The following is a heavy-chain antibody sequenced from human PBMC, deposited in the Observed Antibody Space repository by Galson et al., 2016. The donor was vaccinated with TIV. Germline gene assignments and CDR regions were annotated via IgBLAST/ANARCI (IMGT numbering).Heavy chain of an antibody. J-gene: IGHJ4*02. CDR2: FDPEVGRT. D-gene: IGHD3-22*01. Sequence: SVKVSCKVSGNSLNELVIHWVRQAPGKGLEWMGGFDPEVGRTIYAQKLQGRVTMTADTSTDTAYMELGSLRFEDTAVYYCATVAWFPGLSFDNWGQGTLVTFSS. V-gene: IGHV1-24*01. CDR1: GNSLNELV. CDR3: ATVAWFPGLSFDN.